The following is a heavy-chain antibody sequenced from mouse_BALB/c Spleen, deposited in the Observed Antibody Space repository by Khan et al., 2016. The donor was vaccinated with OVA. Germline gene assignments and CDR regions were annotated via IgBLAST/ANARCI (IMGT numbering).Heavy chain of an antibody. V-gene: IGHV3-2*02. D-gene: IGHD1-1*01. CDR3: ARIYGGDFDY. Sequence: EVKLLESGPGLVKPSQSLSLTCTVTGYSITSDYAWNWLRQFPGNKLEWMGYISYSGNTKYNPSLKSRISITRDTSKNQFFLQLNSVTIEDTATYYCARIYGGDFDYWGQGTTLTVSS. CDR2: ISYSGNT. J-gene: IGHJ2*01. CDR1: GYSITSDYA.